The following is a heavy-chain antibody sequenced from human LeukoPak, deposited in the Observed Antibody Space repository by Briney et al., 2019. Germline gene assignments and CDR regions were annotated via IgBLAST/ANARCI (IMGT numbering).Heavy chain of an antibody. CDR3: AKLSREGYYFDY. Sequence: GGSLRLSCAASGFTFSSYAMSWVRQAPGKGLEWDSAISGSGGSTYYADSVKGRFTISRDNSKNTLYLQMNSLRAEDTAVYYCAKLSREGYYFDYWGQGTLVTVSS. D-gene: IGHD1-26*01. CDR1: GFTFSSYA. CDR2: ISGSGGST. V-gene: IGHV3-23*01. J-gene: IGHJ4*02.